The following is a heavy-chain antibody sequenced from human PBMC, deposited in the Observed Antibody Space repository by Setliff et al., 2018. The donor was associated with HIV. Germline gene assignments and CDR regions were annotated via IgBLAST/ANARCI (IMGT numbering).Heavy chain of an antibody. CDR3: ARVSGGSYVDYFDY. CDR2: ISAYNGNT. Sequence: EASVKVSCKASGYTFTSYGISWVRQAPGQGLEWMGWISAYNGNTNYAQKLQGRVTMTTDTSTSTAYMELRSLRSDDTAVYYCARVSGGSYVDYFDYWGQGTLVTVSS. J-gene: IGHJ4*02. CDR1: GYTFTSYG. V-gene: IGHV1-18*01. D-gene: IGHD1-26*01.